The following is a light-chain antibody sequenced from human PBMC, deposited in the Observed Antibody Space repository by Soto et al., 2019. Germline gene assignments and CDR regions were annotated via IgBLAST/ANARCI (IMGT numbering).Light chain of an antibody. V-gene: IGKV3-20*01. CDR1: QSVSTNY. Sequence: EIVLTQSPGTLSLSPGERATLSCRASQSVSTNYLAWYQQRPGQAPRLLIYGVSIRATGIPDRFSGSGSGTDFVLTISRLEPEDFALYYCQNYGSAPLYTFGQGTKLEIK. J-gene: IGKJ2*01. CDR3: QNYGSAPLYT. CDR2: GVS.